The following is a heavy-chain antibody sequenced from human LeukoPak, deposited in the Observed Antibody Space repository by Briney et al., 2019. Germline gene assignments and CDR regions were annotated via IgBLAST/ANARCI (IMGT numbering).Heavy chain of an antibody. CDR2: IIPIFGTA. CDR3: ARKQLELSRGGFDP. Sequence: ASVKVSCKASGGTFSSYAISWVRQAPGQGLEWMGGIIPIFGTANYAQKFQGRVTITTDESTSTAYMELSSLRSEDTAVYYCARKQLELSRGGFDPWAREPWSPSPQ. V-gene: IGHV1-69*05. D-gene: IGHD1-7*01. J-gene: IGHJ5*02. CDR1: GGTFSSYA.